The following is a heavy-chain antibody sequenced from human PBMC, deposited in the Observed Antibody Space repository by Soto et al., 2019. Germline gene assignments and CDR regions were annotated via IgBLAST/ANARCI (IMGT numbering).Heavy chain of an antibody. J-gene: IGHJ6*02. D-gene: IGHD6-6*01. V-gene: IGHV4-30-2*01. Sequence: QLQLQESGSGLVRPSQTLSLTCVVSGDSISRGGYSWTWIRQPPGQALEWVGNIYDSGSTSYNPSLKRRVTMSVDTSKNQFSLRLTSVTAADTAVYFCARGSSSYYDYGMDVWGRGTTVTVSS. CDR1: GDSISRGGYS. CDR3: ARGSSSYYDYGMDV. CDR2: IYDSGST.